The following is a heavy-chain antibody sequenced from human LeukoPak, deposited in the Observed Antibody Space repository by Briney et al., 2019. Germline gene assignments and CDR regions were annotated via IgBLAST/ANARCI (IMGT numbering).Heavy chain of an antibody. CDR1: GGSISNTNW. D-gene: IGHD1-1*01. CDR3: AREGTSGTHLNWFDP. J-gene: IGHJ5*02. V-gene: IGHV4-4*02. CDR2: ISLTGLT. Sequence: PSGTLSLTCGVSGGSISNTNWWSWVRQPPGQGLEWIGEISLTGLTHYNPSLESRVTLSVDTSKNQFSLKLSSVTAADTAVYYCAREGTSGTHLNWFDPWGQGTLVTVSS.